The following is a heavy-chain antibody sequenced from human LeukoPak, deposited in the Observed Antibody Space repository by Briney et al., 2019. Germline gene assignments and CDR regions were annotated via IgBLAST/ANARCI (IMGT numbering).Heavy chain of an antibody. CDR1: GGSISSGSYY. Sequence: PSQTLSLTCTVSGGSISSGSYYWSWIRQPAGKGLEWIGRIYTSGSTNYNRSLKSRVTISVDTSKNQFYLKLSSVTAADTAVYYCARDGYYYGSSGYYYPEDWGQGTLVTVSS. J-gene: IGHJ4*02. V-gene: IGHV4-61*02. D-gene: IGHD3-22*01. CDR3: ARDGYYYGSSGYYYPED. CDR2: IYTSGST.